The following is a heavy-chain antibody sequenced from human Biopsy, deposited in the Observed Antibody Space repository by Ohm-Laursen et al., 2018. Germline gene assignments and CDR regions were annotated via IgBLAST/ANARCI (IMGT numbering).Heavy chain of an antibody. CDR3: AAYYYDSSGYFYAFHY. J-gene: IGHJ4*02. V-gene: IGHV4-59*08. CDR1: GGSISSYF. Sequence: SETLSLTCTVSGGSISSYFWSWIRQPLGKGLEWIGYVSYSGNTKYNPSLKSRVIISADTSKNQFSLKLSSVTAADTAMYYCAAYYYDSSGYFYAFHYWGQGTLVTVSS. CDR2: VSYSGNT. D-gene: IGHD3-22*01.